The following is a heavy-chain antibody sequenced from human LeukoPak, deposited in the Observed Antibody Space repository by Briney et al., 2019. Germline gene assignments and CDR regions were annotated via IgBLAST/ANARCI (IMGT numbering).Heavy chain of an antibody. CDR3: ARGSSGWYYFDY. V-gene: IGHV4-59*08. CDR2: IYYSGST. Sequence: PSETLSLTCTVSGGSISSYYWSSIRQPPGKGLEWIGYIYYSGSTNYNPSLKSRVTISVDTSKNQFSLKLSSVTAADTAVYYCARGSSGWYYFDYWGQGTLVTVSS. D-gene: IGHD6-19*01. CDR1: GGSISSYY. J-gene: IGHJ4*02.